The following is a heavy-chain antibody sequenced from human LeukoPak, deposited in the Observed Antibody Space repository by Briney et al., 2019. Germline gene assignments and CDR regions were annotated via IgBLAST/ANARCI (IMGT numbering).Heavy chain of an antibody. D-gene: IGHD3-16*01. CDR1: GYTFTSYY. Sequence: ASVKVSCKASGYTFTSYYVHWVRQAPGQGLEWMGIINPSVGRTTYAQKFQGRVTMTRDTSTSTVYMELSSLRSEDTAVYYCARDGGKTGASGPPGFFDYGGQGILVPVSS. J-gene: IGHJ4*02. CDR3: ARDGGKTGASGPPGFFDY. CDR2: INPSVGRT. V-gene: IGHV1-46*01.